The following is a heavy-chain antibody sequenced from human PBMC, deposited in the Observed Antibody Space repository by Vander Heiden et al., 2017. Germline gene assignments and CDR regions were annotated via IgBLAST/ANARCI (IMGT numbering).Heavy chain of an antibody. D-gene: IGHD3-9*01. CDR3: AKDDYDYDILTGGD. J-gene: IGHJ4*02. CDR2: ISGSGGST. CDR1: GFTFSSYA. Sequence: EVQLLESGGGLVQPGGSLRLSCAASGFTFSSYAMTWVRQAPGKGLGWVSAISGSGGSTYYADSVKGRFTISRDNSKNTLYLQMNSLRAEDTAVYYCAKDDYDYDILTGGDWGQGTLVTVSS. V-gene: IGHV3-23*01.